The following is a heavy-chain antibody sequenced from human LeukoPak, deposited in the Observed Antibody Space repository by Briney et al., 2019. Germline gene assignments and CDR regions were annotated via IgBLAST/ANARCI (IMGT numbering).Heavy chain of an antibody. J-gene: IGHJ4*02. CDR1: GYTFSDYY. CDR2: ICSSGSTI. D-gene: IGHD6-19*01. CDR3: ARDPWVAVAA. V-gene: IGHV3-11*01. Sequence: GGSLRLSCAASGYTFSDYYMSWLRQAPGRGLEWVSYICSSGSTIYYADSVRGGLTLSRDNAKKSLYLQMNSLRAEDWAVYSCARDPWVAVAAGGQGTLVTVSS.